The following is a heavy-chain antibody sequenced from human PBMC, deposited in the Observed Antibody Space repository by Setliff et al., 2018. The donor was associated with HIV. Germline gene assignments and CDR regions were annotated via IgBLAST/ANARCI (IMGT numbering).Heavy chain of an antibody. CDR1: GGSFSDYY. D-gene: IGHD3-10*01. V-gene: IGHV4-34*01. CDR2: LNDSGST. J-gene: IGHJ5*02. Sequence: SETLSLTCAVYGGSFSDYYWSWIRQPPRKRLEWIGELNDSGSTNYNPSLKSRVTISVDTSKNQFSLKLSSVTAADTAVYYCARVITWEGLVRYYYYYYGPDNWFDPWSQGTLVTVSS. CDR3: ARVITWEGLVRYYYYYYGPDNWFDP.